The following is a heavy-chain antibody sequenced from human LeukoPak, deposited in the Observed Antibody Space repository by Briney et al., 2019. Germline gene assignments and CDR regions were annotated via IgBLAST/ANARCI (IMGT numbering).Heavy chain of an antibody. D-gene: IGHD3-3*01. CDR2: ISAYNGNT. CDR1: GYTFTSYG. CDR3: ARQGYDFESDP. J-gene: IGHJ5*02. V-gene: IGHV1-18*01. Sequence: ASVNVSCKASGYTFTSYGISWVRQAPGQGLEWMGWISAYNGNTNYAQKLQGRVTMTRDTSTSTVYMELSSLRSEDTAVYYCARQGYDFESDPWGQGTLVTVSS.